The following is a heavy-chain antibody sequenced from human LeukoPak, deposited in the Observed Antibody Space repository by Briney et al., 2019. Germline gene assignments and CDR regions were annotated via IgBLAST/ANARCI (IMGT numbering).Heavy chain of an antibody. V-gene: IGHV3-30*04. D-gene: IGHD3-16*02. CDR1: GFTFSTYA. CDR2: ISYDGSNK. J-gene: IGHJ4*02. CDR3: AKDLSRIMITFGGVIVSAQFDY. Sequence: GGSLRLSCAASGFTFSTYAMHWVRQAPGKGLEWVAAISYDGSNKNYADSVKGRFTISRDNSKNTLYLQMNSLRAEDTAVYYCAKDLSRIMITFGGVIVSAQFDYWGQGTLVTVSS.